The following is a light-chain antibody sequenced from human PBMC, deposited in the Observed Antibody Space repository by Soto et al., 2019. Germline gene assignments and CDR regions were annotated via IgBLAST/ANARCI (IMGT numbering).Light chain of an antibody. J-gene: IGKJ1*01. CDR2: GAS. Sequence: VLTQSPGTLSLSPGDRATLSCRATLRLSSSYFAWYQQKPGQAPRLLIYGASSRAAGIPDRFTGSGSGTEFTLTISRLEHEDFAVYFCQQHRTFGQGTKVDIK. CDR1: LRLSSSY. V-gene: IGKV3-20*01. CDR3: QQHRT.